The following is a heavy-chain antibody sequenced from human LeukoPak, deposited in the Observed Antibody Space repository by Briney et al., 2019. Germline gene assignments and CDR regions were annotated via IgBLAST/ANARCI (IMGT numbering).Heavy chain of an antibody. CDR1: GGSFSGYY. D-gene: IGHD3-22*01. Sequence: ASETLSLTCAVYGGSFSGYYWSWIRQPPGKGLEWIGEINHSGSTNYNPSLKSRVTISVDTSKNQFSLKLSSVTAADTAVYYCARGWRPGIYYYDSREYYFDYWGQGTLVTVSS. V-gene: IGHV4-34*01. CDR2: INHSGST. J-gene: IGHJ4*02. CDR3: ARGWRPGIYYYDSREYYFDY.